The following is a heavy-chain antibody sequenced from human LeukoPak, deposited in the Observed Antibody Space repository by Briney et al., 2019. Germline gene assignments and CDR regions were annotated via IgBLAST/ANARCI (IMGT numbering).Heavy chain of an antibody. CDR2: IYYSGST. Sequence: PSETLSLTCTVSGGSISSSSYYWGWIRQPPGKGLEWIGSIYYSGSTYYNPSLKSRVTISVDTSKNQFSLKLSSVTAADTAVYYCARLVIRRWLQLRYFDYWGQGTLVTVSS. CDR1: GGSISSSSYY. V-gene: IGHV4-39*07. CDR3: ARLVIRRWLQLRYFDY. J-gene: IGHJ4*02. D-gene: IGHD5-24*01.